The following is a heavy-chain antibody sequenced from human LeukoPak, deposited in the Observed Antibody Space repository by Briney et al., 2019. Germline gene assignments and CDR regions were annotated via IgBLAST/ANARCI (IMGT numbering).Heavy chain of an antibody. CDR2: IRYDGSNK. J-gene: IGHJ5*02. CDR3: ARDLSALPRGGLDP. V-gene: IGHV3-30*02. CDR1: GFTFSSYG. Sequence: PGGSLRLSCAASGFTFSSYGMHWVRQAPGKGLEWVAFIRYDGSNKYYADSVKGRFTISRDNSKNTLYLQMNSLRAEDTAVYYCARDLSALPRGGLDPWGQGTLVTVSS.